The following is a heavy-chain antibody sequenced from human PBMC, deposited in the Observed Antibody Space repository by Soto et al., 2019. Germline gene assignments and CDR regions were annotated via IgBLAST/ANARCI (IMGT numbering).Heavy chain of an antibody. CDR2: ISWNSGSI. CDR3: AKDFRYNWNDFSGMDV. V-gene: IGHV3-9*03. Sequence: EVQLVESGGGLVQPGRSLRLSCAASGFTFDDYAMHWVRQAPGKGLEWVSGISWNSGSIGYADSVKGRFTISRDNAKNSLYLQMNSLRAEDMALYYCAKDFRYNWNDFSGMDVWGQGTTVTVSS. J-gene: IGHJ6*02. D-gene: IGHD1-1*01. CDR1: GFTFDDYA.